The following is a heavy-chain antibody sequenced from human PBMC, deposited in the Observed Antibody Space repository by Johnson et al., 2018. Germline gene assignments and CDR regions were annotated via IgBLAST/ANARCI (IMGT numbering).Heavy chain of an antibody. CDR2: INPSGGRT. V-gene: IGHV1-46*01. J-gene: IGHJ5*02. D-gene: IGHD3-3*01. CDR1: GYALTTYY. Sequence: QVQLVQSGAEVKKPGASVKISCRASGYALTTYYMHWLRQAPGQGLEWMGLINPSGGRTIYAQKFQGRVTMTSDTSTSTVYMELGSLRFDETAVYYCARKRDGDWFDPWGQGTLVTVS. CDR3: ARKRDGDWFDP.